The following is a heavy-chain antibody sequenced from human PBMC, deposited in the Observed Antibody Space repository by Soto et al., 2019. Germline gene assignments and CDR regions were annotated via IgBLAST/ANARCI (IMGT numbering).Heavy chain of an antibody. J-gene: IGHJ5*02. Sequence: SGPTLVNPTETLTLTCTVSGFSLSNARMGVSWIRQPPGKALEWLAHIFSNDEKSYSTSLKSRLTISKDTSKSQVVLTMTNMDPVDTATYYCARIVRDSSSWRFDPWGQGTLVTAPQ. CDR2: IFSNDEK. D-gene: IGHD6-13*01. V-gene: IGHV2-26*01. CDR3: ARIVRDSSSWRFDP. CDR1: GFSLSNARMG.